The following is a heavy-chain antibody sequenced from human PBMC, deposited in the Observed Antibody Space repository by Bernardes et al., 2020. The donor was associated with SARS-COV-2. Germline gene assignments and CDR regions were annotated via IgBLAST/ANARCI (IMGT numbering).Heavy chain of an antibody. CDR3: ATDSISGIVIMAWVY. D-gene: IGHD3-3*01. CDR1: GSSLTAAS. V-gene: IGHV1-24*01. CDR2: FDPQYGDP. Sequence: ASVKVSCKVSGSSLTAASIYWVRQAPGKGLEWMGSFDPQYGDPIYAQNFQGRITMTEDTSTDTAYMELSGLRSEDTAVYYCATDSISGIVIMAWVYWGQGTLVTVSS. J-gene: IGHJ4*02.